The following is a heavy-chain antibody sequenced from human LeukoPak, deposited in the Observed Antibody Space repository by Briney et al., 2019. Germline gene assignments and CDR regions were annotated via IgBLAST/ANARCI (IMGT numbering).Heavy chain of an antibody. J-gene: IGHJ2*01. Sequence: SQTLSLTRTVSGGSISSGDYYWSWIRQPPGKGLEWIGYIYYSGSTYYNPSLKSRVTISVDTSKNQFSLKLSSVTAADTAVYYCATRGGYSYGLSLQYFDLWGRGTLVTVSS. CDR2: IYYSGST. CDR3: ATRGGYSYGLSLQYFDL. V-gene: IGHV4-30-4*01. CDR1: GGSISSGDYY. D-gene: IGHD5-18*01.